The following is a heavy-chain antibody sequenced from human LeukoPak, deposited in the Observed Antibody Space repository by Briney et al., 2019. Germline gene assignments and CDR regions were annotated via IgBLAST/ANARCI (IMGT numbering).Heavy chain of an antibody. Sequence: GGSLRLSCAASGFTFSSYWMPWVRQVPGKGLVWVSRINSDGSSTSYADSVKGRFTISRDNAKNTLYLQMNSLRAEDTAVYYCASRVNSGWSFDYWGQGTLVTVSS. CDR2: INSDGSST. J-gene: IGHJ4*02. V-gene: IGHV3-74*01. CDR3: ASRVNSGWSFDY. D-gene: IGHD6-19*01. CDR1: GFTFSSYW.